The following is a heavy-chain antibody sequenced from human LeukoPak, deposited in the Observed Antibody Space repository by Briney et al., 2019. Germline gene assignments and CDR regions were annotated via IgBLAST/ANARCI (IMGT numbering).Heavy chain of an antibody. V-gene: IGHV3-30*18. D-gene: IGHD2-15*01. CDR1: GFTFSNYG. Sequence: QSVGSLRLSCAASGFTFSNYGMHWVRQAPGKGLEWVAVISYDESDKYYADSVKGRFTISKDNSKNTLYLQMNSLRPEDTAVYYCAKGVVAATNAAYYGMDVWGQGTTVTVSS. CDR2: ISYDESDK. J-gene: IGHJ6*02. CDR3: AKGVVAATNAAYYGMDV.